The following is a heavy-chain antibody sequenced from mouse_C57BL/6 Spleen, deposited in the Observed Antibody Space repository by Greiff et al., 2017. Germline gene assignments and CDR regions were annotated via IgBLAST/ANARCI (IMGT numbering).Heavy chain of an antibody. J-gene: IGHJ3*01. D-gene: IGHD4-1*01. CDR1: GYTFTDYY. V-gene: IGHV1-26*01. Sequence: EVQLQQSGPELVKPGASVKISCKASGYTFTDYYMNWVKQSHGKSLEWIGDINPNNGGTSYNQKFKGKATLTVDKSSSTAYMELRSLTSEDSAVYYCARLAALTGYFADWGQGTLVTVSA. CDR3: ARLAALTGYFAD. CDR2: INPNNGGT.